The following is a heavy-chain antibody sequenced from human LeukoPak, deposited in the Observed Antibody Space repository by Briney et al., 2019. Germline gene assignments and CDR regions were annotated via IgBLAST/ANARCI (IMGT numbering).Heavy chain of an antibody. J-gene: IGHJ5*02. CDR3: ARGPLTVTRGFDP. CDR2: IYYSGST. CDR1: GGSISSSSYY. D-gene: IGHD4-17*01. V-gene: IGHV4-39*07. Sequence: KSSETLSLTCTVSGGSISSSSYYWGWIRQPPGKGLEWIGSIYYSGSTNYNPSLKSRVTMSVDTSKNQFSLKLSSVTAADTAIYYCARGPLTVTRGFDPWGQGTLVTVSS.